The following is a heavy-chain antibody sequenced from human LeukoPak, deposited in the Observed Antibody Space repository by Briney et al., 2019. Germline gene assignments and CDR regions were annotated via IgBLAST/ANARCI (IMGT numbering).Heavy chain of an antibody. CDR2: ISSSSSTI. CDR1: GFTFSSYT. Sequence: PGGSLRLSCAASGFTFSSYTMNWVRQAPGKGQEWVSYISSSSSTIYYADSVRGRFTIPRDNAKNSLFLQMNSLRAEDTAVYYCARDGAMDDYWGQGTLVTVSS. V-gene: IGHV3-48*04. CDR3: ARDGAMDDY. D-gene: IGHD5-18*01. J-gene: IGHJ4*02.